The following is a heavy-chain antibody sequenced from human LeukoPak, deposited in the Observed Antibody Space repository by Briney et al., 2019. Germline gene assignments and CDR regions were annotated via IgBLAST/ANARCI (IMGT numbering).Heavy chain of an antibody. J-gene: IGHJ4*02. CDR3: ARDGVVTMELDY. CDR2: IYYSGST. V-gene: IGHV4-39*07. CDR1: GGSVSGTNYY. D-gene: IGHD3-3*01. Sequence: SETLSLTCSVSGGSVSGTNYYWAWIRQPPEKGLEWIGTIYYSGSTYYNVSLKSRVTISVDTSKNQFSLNLKSVTAADTAMYYCARDGVVTMELDYWGQGTLVTVSS.